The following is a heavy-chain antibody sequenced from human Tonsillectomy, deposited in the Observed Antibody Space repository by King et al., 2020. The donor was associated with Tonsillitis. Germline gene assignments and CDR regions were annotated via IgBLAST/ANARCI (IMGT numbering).Heavy chain of an antibody. Sequence: QMQLQESGPGLVRPSETLSLTCTVSGGSISSYYWSWIRQPPGKGLEWIGYIYYSGSTNYNPSLKSRVTISVDIYKNQFSLKLSSVTAADTAVYYCARDKNAYDILTGYYPGHAFDIWGQGTMVTVSS. J-gene: IGHJ3*02. V-gene: IGHV4-59*01. D-gene: IGHD3-9*01. CDR2: IYYSGST. CDR1: GGSISSYY. CDR3: ARDKNAYDILTGYYPGHAFDI.